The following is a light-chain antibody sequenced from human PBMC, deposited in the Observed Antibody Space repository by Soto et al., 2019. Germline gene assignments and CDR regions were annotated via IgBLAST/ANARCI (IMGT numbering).Light chain of an antibody. J-gene: IGKJ4*01. V-gene: IGKV1-9*01. CDR3: QQLDSYPLS. Sequence: IPLTQSPSSLSASVGDRVTVSCRASQDISSFLAWYQQKPGKAPKLLIYAASTLQSGVPSRFGGSGSGTDFTLTISSLQPEDFATYYCQQLDSYPLSFGGGTKVEIK. CDR2: AAS. CDR1: QDISSF.